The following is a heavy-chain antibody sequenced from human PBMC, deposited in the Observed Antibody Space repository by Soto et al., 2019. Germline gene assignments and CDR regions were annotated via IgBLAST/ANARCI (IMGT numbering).Heavy chain of an antibody. V-gene: IGHV4-59*01. J-gene: IGHJ6*02. CDR2: IYYSGST. Sequence: PSETRSLTCTVSGGSISSYYWSWIRQPPGKGLEWIGYIYYSGSTNYNPSLKSRVTISVDTSKNQFSLKLSSVTAADTAVYYCARATRVRGLIPYGMDVWGQGTTVTVSS. D-gene: IGHD3-16*02. CDR3: ARATRVRGLIPYGMDV. CDR1: GGSISSYY.